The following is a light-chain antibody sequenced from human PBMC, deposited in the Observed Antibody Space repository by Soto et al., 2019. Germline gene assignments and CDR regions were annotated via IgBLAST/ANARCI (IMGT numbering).Light chain of an antibody. V-gene: IGKV1-5*03. CDR3: QQYNSYWP. J-gene: IGKJ1*01. CDR1: QSISSA. Sequence: DIQMTQSPSTLSASVGDRVTITCRASQSISSALAWYQQKPGKAPKLLLYKASSLETGVPPRFSGSGSGPEFPLTISREQPHDFPTQHCQQYNSYWPFGQGTKEAI. CDR2: KAS.